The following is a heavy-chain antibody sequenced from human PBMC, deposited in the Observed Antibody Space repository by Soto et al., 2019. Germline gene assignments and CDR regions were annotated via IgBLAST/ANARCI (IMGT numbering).Heavy chain of an antibody. CDR1: GGTFSSYT. D-gene: IGHD2-21*02. CDR2: IIPILGIA. J-gene: IGHJ3*02. Sequence: ASVKVSCKASGGTFSSYTISWVRQAPGQGLEWMGRIIPILGIANYAQKFQGRVTITADKSTSTAYMELSSLRSEDTAVYYCARPDLDDAFDIWGQGTMVTVSS. CDR3: ARPDLDDAFDI. V-gene: IGHV1-69*02.